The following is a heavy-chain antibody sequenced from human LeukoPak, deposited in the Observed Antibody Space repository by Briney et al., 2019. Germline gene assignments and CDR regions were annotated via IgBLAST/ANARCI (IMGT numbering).Heavy chain of an antibody. CDR1: GFTFSSYA. J-gene: IGHJ4*02. CDR2: ISGSGGST. V-gene: IGHV3-23*01. D-gene: IGHD3-22*01. Sequence: GGSLRLSCAASGFTFSSYAMSWVRQAPGKGLELDSAISGSGGSTYYADSVKGRFTISRDNSKNTLYLQMNSLRAEDTAVYYCAKTRVMIVVLYYFDYWGQGTLITVSS. CDR3: AKTRVMIVVLYYFDY.